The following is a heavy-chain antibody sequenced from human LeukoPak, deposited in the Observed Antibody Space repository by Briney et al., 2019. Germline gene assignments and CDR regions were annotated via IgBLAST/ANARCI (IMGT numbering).Heavy chain of an antibody. CDR2: INHSGST. CDR3: ARLGGQSSAFDI. CDR1: GGSFSGYY. V-gene: IGHV4-34*01. Sequence: TPSETLSLTCAVYGGSFSGYYWSWIRQPPGKGLEWIGEINHSGSTNYNPSLKSRVTISVDTSENQFSLKLSSVTAADTAVYYCARLGGQSSAFDIWGQGTMVTVSS. D-gene: IGHD3-16*01. J-gene: IGHJ3*02.